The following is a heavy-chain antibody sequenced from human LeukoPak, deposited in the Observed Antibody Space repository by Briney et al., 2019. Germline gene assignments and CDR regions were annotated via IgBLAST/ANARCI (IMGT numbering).Heavy chain of an antibody. D-gene: IGHD3-10*01. Sequence: GGSLRLSCAASGFTFSSYSMNWVRQAPGKGLEWVSSISSSSSYIYYADSVKGRFTISRDNAKNSLYLQMNSLRAEDTAVYYCARDQNYYGSGSSLPDWGQGTLVTVSS. CDR1: GFTFSSYS. V-gene: IGHV3-21*01. J-gene: IGHJ4*02. CDR3: ARDQNYYGSGSSLPD. CDR2: ISSSSSYI.